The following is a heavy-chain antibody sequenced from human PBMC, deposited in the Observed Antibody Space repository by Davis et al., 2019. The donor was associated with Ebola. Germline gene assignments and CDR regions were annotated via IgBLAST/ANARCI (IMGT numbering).Heavy chain of an antibody. CDR1: GFTFSGSA. J-gene: IGHJ1*01. CDR3: TLRAT. Sequence: GGSLRLSCAAPGFTFSGSAIHWVRQASGKGLEWVGRIRTKRNNYATSFTAAVKGRFTISRDDAKNMASLQMNSLKTEDTAVYYCTLRATWGQGTLVSVSS. V-gene: IGHV3-73*01. CDR2: IRTKRNNYAT.